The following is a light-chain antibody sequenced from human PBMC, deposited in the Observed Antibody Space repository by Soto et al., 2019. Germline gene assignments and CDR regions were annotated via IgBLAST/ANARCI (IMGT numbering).Light chain of an antibody. CDR2: DAS. V-gene: IGKV3-11*01. CDR3: QQYLDWPRT. Sequence: EIVLTQSPATLSLSPGERATLSCRSSQSVSSYLDWYQQKPGQAPRLLIYDASNRATGIPARFSGSGSGTVSTLTISSLQSDDFAAYYCQQYLDWPRTFGQGTKVDIK. J-gene: IGKJ1*01. CDR1: QSVSSY.